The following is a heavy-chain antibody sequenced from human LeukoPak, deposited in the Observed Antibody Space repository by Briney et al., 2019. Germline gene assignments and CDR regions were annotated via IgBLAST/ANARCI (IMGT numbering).Heavy chain of an antibody. Sequence: GGSLRLSCAASGFTFSSYWMHWVRQAPGKGLVWVSRINPDGSTTNYADSVKGRFTISRDNAKNTLYLQMNSLRAEGTAVYYCARDIGEYSSPPGDYWGQGTLVTVSS. D-gene: IGHD4-11*01. CDR2: INPDGSTT. J-gene: IGHJ4*02. V-gene: IGHV3-74*01. CDR3: ARDIGEYSSPPGDY. CDR1: GFTFSSYW.